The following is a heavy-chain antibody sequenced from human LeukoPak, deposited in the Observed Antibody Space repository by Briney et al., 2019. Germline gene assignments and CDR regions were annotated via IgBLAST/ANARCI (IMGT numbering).Heavy chain of an antibody. CDR3: AKDRNVDTAMVTDY. D-gene: IGHD5-18*01. V-gene: IGHV3-30*18. Sequence: GGSLRLSCAASGFTFSSYGMHWVRQAPGKGLEGLAVISYDGSNKYYACSVKGRFTIARDNSKNTLYLQMNSLKAEDTAVYYCAKDRNVDTAMVTDYWGQGTLVTVSS. CDR1: GFTFSSYG. CDR2: ISYDGSNK. J-gene: IGHJ4*02.